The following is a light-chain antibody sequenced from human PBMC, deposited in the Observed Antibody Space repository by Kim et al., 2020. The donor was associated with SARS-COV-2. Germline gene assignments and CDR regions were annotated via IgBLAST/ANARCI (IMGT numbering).Light chain of an antibody. CDR1: QSISSW. J-gene: IGKJ2*01. V-gene: IGKV1-5*01. CDR2: DAS. Sequence: SASVGDRVTITCRASQSISSWLAWYQQKPGKAPKLLIYDASSLESGVPSSFSGSGSGTEFTLTISSLQPDDFATYYCQQYNSYLYTFGQGTKLEI. CDR3: QQYNSYLYT.